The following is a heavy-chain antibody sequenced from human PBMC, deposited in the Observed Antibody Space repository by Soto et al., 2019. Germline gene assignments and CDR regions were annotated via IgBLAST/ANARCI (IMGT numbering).Heavy chain of an antibody. CDR2: IYHTGST. D-gene: IGHD5-18*01. V-gene: IGHV4-59*01. Sequence: QVQLQESGPGLVRPSETLSLTCSVSGGAITNYYWNWIRQTPGKGLEWIGYIYHTGSTSKNPSLKSLVTLALDTSKNQLTLNLTSVTAADTAIYYCARSVNRGYSYGYGHWGQGTLVTVST. CDR3: ARSVNRGYSYGYGH. CDR1: GGAITNYY. J-gene: IGHJ4*02.